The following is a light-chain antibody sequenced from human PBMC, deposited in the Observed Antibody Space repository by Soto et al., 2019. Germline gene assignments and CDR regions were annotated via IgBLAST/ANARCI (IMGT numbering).Light chain of an antibody. CDR3: QQYGSSIT. Sequence: EIVLTQSPGTLSLSPGERATLSCRASQSVSSSYLAWYQQKPGQAPRLLIYGASSRATGIPDRFNGSGSGTDFTLTINRLEPEDFAVYYCQQYGSSITFGQGTRLEIK. J-gene: IGKJ5*01. CDR2: GAS. CDR1: QSVSSSY. V-gene: IGKV3-20*01.